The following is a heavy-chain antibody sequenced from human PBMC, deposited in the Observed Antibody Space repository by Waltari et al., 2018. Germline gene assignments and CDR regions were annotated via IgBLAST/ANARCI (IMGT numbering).Heavy chain of an antibody. CDR3: ARHLGGRAGY. V-gene: IGHV4-34*01. CDR2: INHSGST. Sequence: QVQLQQWGAGLLKPSETLSLTCAVYGGSFSGYYWSWIRQPPGKGLEWIGEINHSGSTNYNPSLKSRVTISVDTSKNQFSLKLSSVTAAATAVYYCARHLGGRAGYWGQGTLVTVSS. J-gene: IGHJ4*02. CDR1: GGSFSGYY. D-gene: IGHD3-10*01.